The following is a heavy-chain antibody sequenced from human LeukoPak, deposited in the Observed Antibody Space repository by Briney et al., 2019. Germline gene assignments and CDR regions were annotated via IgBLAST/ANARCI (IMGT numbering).Heavy chain of an antibody. D-gene: IGHD6-19*01. CDR2: ISWNSGSI. Sequence: GRSLRLSCAASGFTFDDYAMHWVRQAPGKGLEWVSGISWNSGSIGYADSVKGRFTISRDNAKNSLYLQMNSLRAEDTALYYCAKVGNSSGWYGHFDYWGQGTLVTVSS. CDR3: AKVGNSSGWYGHFDY. J-gene: IGHJ4*02. V-gene: IGHV3-9*01. CDR1: GFTFDDYA.